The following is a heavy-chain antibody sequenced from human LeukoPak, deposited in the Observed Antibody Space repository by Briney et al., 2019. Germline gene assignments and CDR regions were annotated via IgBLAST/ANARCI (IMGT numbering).Heavy chain of an antibody. Sequence: GGSLRLSCAASGFTVSSNHMSWVRQAPGKGLEWVSVIYSGGSTDYADSVKGQFTISRDILKNTLYLQMNSLRAEDTAVYCCARGPAGYNWGQGTLVTVSS. J-gene: IGHJ4*02. V-gene: IGHV3-53*01. CDR2: IYSGGST. CDR3: ARGPAGYN. D-gene: IGHD1-1*01. CDR1: GFTVSSNH.